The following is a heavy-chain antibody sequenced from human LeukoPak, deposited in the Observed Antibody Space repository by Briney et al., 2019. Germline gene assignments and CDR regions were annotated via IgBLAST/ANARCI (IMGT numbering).Heavy chain of an antibody. CDR2: IRFDGSDA. Sequence: GGSLRLSCAASAFTFSTYGMHWVRQAPGKGLEWVAFIRFDGSDAYYADSVKGRLTISRDNSKNTLFLQMHSLRAEDTAVYYCAKDGFDFWGAFPRFYYYVDVWGQGTTVTVSS. J-gene: IGHJ6*03. D-gene: IGHD3-3*01. CDR3: AKDGFDFWGAFPRFYYYVDV. CDR1: AFTFSTYG. V-gene: IGHV3-30*02.